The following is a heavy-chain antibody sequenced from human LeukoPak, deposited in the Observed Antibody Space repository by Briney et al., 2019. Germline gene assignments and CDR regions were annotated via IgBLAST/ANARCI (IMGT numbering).Heavy chain of an antibody. Sequence: SVKVSCKASGYTFTYRYLHWVRQAPGQALEWMGWITPFNGNTNYAQKFQDRVTITRDRSMSTAYMELSSLRSEDTAMYYCAREVTMIVVVTINWFDPWGQGTLVTVSS. CDR2: ITPFNGNT. D-gene: IGHD3-22*01. J-gene: IGHJ5*02. V-gene: IGHV1-45*02. CDR3: AREVTMIVVVTINWFDP. CDR1: GYTFTYRY.